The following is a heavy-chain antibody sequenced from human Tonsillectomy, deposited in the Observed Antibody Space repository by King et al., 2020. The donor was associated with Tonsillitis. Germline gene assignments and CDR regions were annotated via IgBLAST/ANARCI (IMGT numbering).Heavy chain of an antibody. CDR2: ISGSGGST. J-gene: IGHJ4*02. D-gene: IGHD2-15*01. CDR1: GFTFSSYA. Sequence: VQLVESGGGLVQPGGSLRLSCAASGFTFSSYAMSWVRQAPGKGLEWVSAISGSGGSTYYADSVKGRFTISRDNSKNTLYLQMNSLRAEGTAVYYCAKGASIVVVVAAEIDYWGQGTLVTVSS. CDR3: AKGASIVVVVAAEIDY. V-gene: IGHV3-23*04.